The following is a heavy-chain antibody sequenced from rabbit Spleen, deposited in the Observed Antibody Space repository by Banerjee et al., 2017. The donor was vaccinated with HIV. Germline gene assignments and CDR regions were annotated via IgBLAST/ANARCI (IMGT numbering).Heavy chain of an antibody. CDR3: VRDTGSSFSNYGMDL. D-gene: IGHD8-1*01. Sequence: QEQLVESGGGLVQPGGSLKLSCKASGFDLNTYGVSWVRQAPGKGLEWIAYIDPVFGATYYATWVNGRFTISSQNAQNTLYLQLNSLTAADTATYFCVRDTGSSFSNYGMDLWGQGTLVTVS. V-gene: IGHV1S47*01. J-gene: IGHJ6*01. CDR2: IDPVFGAT. CDR1: GFDLNTYG.